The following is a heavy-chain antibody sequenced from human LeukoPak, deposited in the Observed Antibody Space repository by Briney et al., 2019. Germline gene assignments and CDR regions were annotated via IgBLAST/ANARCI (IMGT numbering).Heavy chain of an antibody. Sequence: PGGSLRLSCAASGFTFSNYGMYWVRQAPGKGLEWVAFIRYDGSNKYHADSVKGRFTISRDSSKNTLHLLMNSLRPEDTAVYYCARGLNSVIDYWGQGTLVTVSS. J-gene: IGHJ4*02. V-gene: IGHV3-30*02. CDR2: IRYDGSNK. CDR3: ARGLNSVIDY. CDR1: GFTFSNYG.